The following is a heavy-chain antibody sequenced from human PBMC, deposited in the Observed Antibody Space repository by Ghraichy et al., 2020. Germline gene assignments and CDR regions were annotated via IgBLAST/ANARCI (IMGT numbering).Heavy chain of an antibody. CDR2: FDPEDGET. CDR3: ATDVWTIVGATPTGY. V-gene: IGHV1-24*01. D-gene: IGHD1-26*01. Sequence: ASVKVSCKVSGYTLTELSMHWVRQAPGKGLEWMGGFDPEDGETIYAQKFQGRVTMTEDTSTDTAYMELSSLRSEDTAVYYCATDVWTIVGATPTGYWGQGTLVTVSS. CDR1: GYTLTELS. J-gene: IGHJ4*02.